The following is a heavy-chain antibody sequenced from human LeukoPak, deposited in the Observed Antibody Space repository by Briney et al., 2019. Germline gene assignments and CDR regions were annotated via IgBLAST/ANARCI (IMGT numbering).Heavy chain of an antibody. CDR3: AKDLDHDYDDYGLDY. V-gene: IGHV3-30*18. D-gene: IGHD4-17*01. Sequence: GGSLRLSCAASGFTFSSYGMHWVRQAPGKGLEWVALISDDGGKKYYADSVKGRFTISRDNSKNTLYLQMNSLRAEDTALYYCAKDLDHDYDDYGLDYWGQGTLVTVSS. CDR2: ISDDGGKK. CDR1: GFTFSSYG. J-gene: IGHJ4*02.